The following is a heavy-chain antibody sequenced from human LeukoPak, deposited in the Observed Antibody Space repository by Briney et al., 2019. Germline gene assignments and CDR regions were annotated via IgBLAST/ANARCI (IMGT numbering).Heavy chain of an antibody. CDR1: GYTFTGYY. CDR2: INPNSGGT. D-gene: IGHD2-2*02. CDR3: ARSDDCSSTSCYTSIAAAGKIDY. J-gene: IGHJ4*02. V-gene: IGHV1-2*02. Sequence: ASVKASCKASGYTFTGYYMHWVRQAPGQGLEWMGWINPNSGGTNYAQKFQGRVTMTRDTSISTAYMELSRLRSDDTAVYYCARSDDCSSTSCYTSIAAAGKIDYWGQGTLVTVSS.